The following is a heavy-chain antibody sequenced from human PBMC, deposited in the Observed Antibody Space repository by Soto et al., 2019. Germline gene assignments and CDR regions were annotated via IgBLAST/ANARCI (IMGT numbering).Heavy chain of an antibody. CDR2: IDPSDSYT. Sequence: GVPLKNRYKGAWCSCTSYCIRRVRQMPGKGLEWMGRIDPSDSYTNYSPSFQGHVTISADKSISTAYLQWSSLKASDTAMYYCARQVRYSSSWYSPYGMDVWGQGTTVTVSS. V-gene: IGHV5-10-1*01. D-gene: IGHD6-13*01. J-gene: IGHJ6*02. CDR3: ARQVRYSSSWYSPYGMDV. CDR1: WCSCTSYC.